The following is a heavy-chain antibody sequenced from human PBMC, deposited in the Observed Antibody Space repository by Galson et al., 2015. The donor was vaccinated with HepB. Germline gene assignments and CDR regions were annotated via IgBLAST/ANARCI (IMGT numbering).Heavy chain of an antibody. Sequence: SVKVSCKASGGTFSSYAISWVRQAPGQGLEWMGGIIPIFGIANYAQKFQGRVTITADESTSTAYMELSSLRSEDTAVYYCARDGRVEWEQKGVLVYWGQGTLVTVSS. CDR1: GGTFSSYA. V-gene: IGHV1-69*13. D-gene: IGHD1-26*01. CDR3: ARDGRVEWEQKGVLVY. CDR2: IIPIFGIA. J-gene: IGHJ4*02.